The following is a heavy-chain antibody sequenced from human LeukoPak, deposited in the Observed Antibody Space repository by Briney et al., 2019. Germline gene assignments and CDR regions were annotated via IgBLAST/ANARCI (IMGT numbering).Heavy chain of an antibody. Sequence: GASVKVSCKASGYTFTGYYMHWVRQAPGQGLEWMGWINPNSGGTNYAQRFQGRVTMTRDTSISTAYMELSRLRSDDTAVYYCARVLVVPAAYRGWFDLWGQGTLVTVSS. CDR1: GYTFTGYY. CDR2: INPNSGGT. CDR3: ARVLVVPAAYRGWFDL. V-gene: IGHV1-2*02. J-gene: IGHJ5*02. D-gene: IGHD2-2*01.